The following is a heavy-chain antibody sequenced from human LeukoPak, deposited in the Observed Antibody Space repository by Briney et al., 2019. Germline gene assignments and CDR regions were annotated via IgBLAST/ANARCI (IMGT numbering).Heavy chain of an antibody. CDR2: MNKDGSER. Sequence: GSSLRLSCAASGFILSNHWMTWVRQAPGKGPEWVANMNKDGSERYYVDSVKGRFTISRDTAKNLLYLQMNSLRAEDTAVYYCARNNDMDVWGQGTTVIVSS. CDR3: ARNNDMDV. D-gene: IGHD1/OR15-1a*01. V-gene: IGHV3-7*03. J-gene: IGHJ6*02. CDR1: GFILSNHW.